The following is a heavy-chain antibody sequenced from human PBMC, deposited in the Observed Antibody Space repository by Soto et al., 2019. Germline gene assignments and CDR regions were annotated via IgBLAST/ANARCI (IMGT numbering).Heavy chain of an antibody. CDR3: ARGGGHTYGRLPGVY. CDR1: GFTFSTYW. J-gene: IGHJ4*02. V-gene: IGHV3-7*05. CDR2: VKQDGSEK. D-gene: IGHD5-18*01. Sequence: EVQLVESGGGLVQPGGSLRLSCAASGFTFSTYWMTWVRQAPGKGLEWVAHVKQDGSEKYNVDSVKGRFTISRDNAKNSLDLQMNSLRAEDTAVYYCARGGGHTYGRLPGVYLGQGILVTVSS.